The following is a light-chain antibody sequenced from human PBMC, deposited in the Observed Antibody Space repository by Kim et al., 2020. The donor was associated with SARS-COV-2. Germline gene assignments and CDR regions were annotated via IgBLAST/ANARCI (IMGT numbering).Light chain of an antibody. Sequence: PGGTVTLTWGSRTEPATRGQYPCWFQKKLGQAPGTLIYESTNKQSWTPTRVSGSLLGGKAALTLSGAQPEDEAEYYCLLYYSGAQVFGGGTKLTVL. CDR2: EST. J-gene: IGLJ2*01. CDR1: TEPATRGQY. CDR3: LLYYSGAQV. V-gene: IGLV7-46*01.